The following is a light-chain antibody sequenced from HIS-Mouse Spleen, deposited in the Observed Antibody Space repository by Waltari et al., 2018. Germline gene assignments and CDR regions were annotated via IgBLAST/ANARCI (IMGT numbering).Light chain of an antibody. CDR3: SSYTSSSTLV. CDR1: SSDVGGYHY. J-gene: IGLJ3*02. Sequence: QSALTQPASVSGAPGQSITISCTGTSSDVGGYHYVSSYQQHPGKAPKLMIYDVSNRPSGVSNRFSGSKSGNTASLTISGLQAEDEADYYCSSYTSSSTLVFGGGTKLTVL. CDR2: DVS. V-gene: IGLV2-14*03.